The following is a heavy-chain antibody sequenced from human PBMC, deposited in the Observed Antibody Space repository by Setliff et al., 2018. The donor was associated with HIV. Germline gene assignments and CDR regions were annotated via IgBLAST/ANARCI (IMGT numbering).Heavy chain of an antibody. CDR3: ARFSSVYAAIDN. CDR2: IHPGNGNR. Sequence: ASVKVSCKASGYTFNSYLVYWVRQAPGQRLEWMGWIHPGNGNREYSQRFQGRLTMTRDTSASMVYMELNSLTSEDTAVYFCARFSSVYAAIDNWGPGTLVTVSS. CDR1: GYTFNSYL. J-gene: IGHJ4*02. D-gene: IGHD2-2*01. V-gene: IGHV1-3*01.